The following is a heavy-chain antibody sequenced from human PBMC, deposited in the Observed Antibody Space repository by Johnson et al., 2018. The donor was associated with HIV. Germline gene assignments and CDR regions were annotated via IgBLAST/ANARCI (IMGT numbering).Heavy chain of an antibody. J-gene: IGHJ3*02. CDR3: ARLTWDQNRGCDAFDI. D-gene: IGHD1-26*01. Sequence: QVQLVESGGGVVQPGRSLRLSCAASGFTFSSYAMHWVRQAPGKGLELVAVISYDGSNKYYADSVKGRFTISRDNSKNTLYLQMNSLRAEDTAVYYCARLTWDQNRGCDAFDIWCQGTMVTVSS. V-gene: IGHV3-30*04. CDR1: GFTFSSYA. CDR2: ISYDGSNK.